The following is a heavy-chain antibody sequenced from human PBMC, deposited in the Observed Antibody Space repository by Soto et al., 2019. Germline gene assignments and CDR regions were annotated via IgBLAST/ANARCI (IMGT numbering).Heavy chain of an antibody. CDR3: ARESPYSSYCSSTSCNGNYFDS. V-gene: IGHV3-23*01. CDR2: ISGSGATT. D-gene: IGHD2-2*01. CDR1: GVIFSRYA. Sequence: PGGSLRLPCTASGVIFSRYAMTWFRQAPEKGLEWVSGISGSGATTSYADSVKGRFTVSRDNSKNTLYLQMNSLRVEDTAVYYCARESPYSSYCSSTSCNGNYFDSLGEGILITV. J-gene: IGHJ4*02.